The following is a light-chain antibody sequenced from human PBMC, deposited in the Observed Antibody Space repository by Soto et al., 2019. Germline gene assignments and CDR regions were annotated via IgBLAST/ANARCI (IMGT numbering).Light chain of an antibody. CDR2: DVN. CDR1: SSDVGAYDY. Sequence: QSALTQPASVSGSPGQSITISCTGTSSDVGAYDYVSWYQQHPGKAPKLMIYDVNNRPSGVSNRFSGSKSGNTASLTISGLQAEDEADYYFNSYTRRTSDVFGTGTKVTVL. V-gene: IGLV2-14*01. J-gene: IGLJ1*01. CDR3: NSYTRRTSDV.